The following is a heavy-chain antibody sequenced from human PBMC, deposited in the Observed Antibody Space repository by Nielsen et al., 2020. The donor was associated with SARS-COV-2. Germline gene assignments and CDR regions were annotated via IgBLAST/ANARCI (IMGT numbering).Heavy chain of an antibody. J-gene: IGHJ6*02. D-gene: IGHD6-13*01. CDR2: ISVYNGNT. V-gene: IGHV1-18*01. CDR3: ARDRSSSRRDGMDV. CDR1: GYPFTSYG. Sequence: ASVKVSCKASGYPFTSYGISWVRQAPGQGLEWMGWISVYNGNTNYAQNFQGRVTVTTDTSTSTVYMELRSLRSDDTAVYYCARDRSSSRRDGMDVWGQGTTVTVSS.